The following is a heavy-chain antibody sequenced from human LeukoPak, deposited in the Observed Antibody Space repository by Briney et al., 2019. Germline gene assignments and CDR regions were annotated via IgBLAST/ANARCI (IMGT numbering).Heavy chain of an antibody. V-gene: IGHV3-15*07. CDR1: GFTFSNAW. CDR2: IKSKTDSGTT. J-gene: IGHJ4*02. D-gene: IGHD6-13*01. Sequence: PGGSLRLSCAVSGFTFSNAWMNWVRQAPGKGLEWVGRIKSKTDSGTTDYAAPVKGRFTISRDDSKNTLYLQMNSLKTEDTAVYYCTTAYSSSWYYFDYWGQGTLVTVSS. CDR3: TTAYSSSWYYFDY.